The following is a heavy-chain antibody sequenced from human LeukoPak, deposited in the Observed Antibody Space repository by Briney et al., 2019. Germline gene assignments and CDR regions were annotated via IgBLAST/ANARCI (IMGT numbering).Heavy chain of an antibody. D-gene: IGHD6-19*01. Sequence: PSETLSLTCSVSGHSVSSGDYWGWIRQTPGKGLEWLASIYNSVSTHYNPSLRSRLTISVDTSKNQFSLKMTSVTAADTAVYYCARNNSGCCFDNWGQGAPVTVSS. J-gene: IGHJ5*02. CDR2: IYNSVST. CDR1: GHSVSSGDY. V-gene: IGHV4-38-2*01. CDR3: ARNNSGCCFDN.